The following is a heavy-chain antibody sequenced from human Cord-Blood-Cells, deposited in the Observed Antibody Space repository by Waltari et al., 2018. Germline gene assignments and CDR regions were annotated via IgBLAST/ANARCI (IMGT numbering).Heavy chain of an antibody. Sequence: EVQLVESGGGLVKPGGSLRLSCAASGFTFSSYSMNWVRQAPGKGLEWVSSVSSSSSYIYYADSVKGRFTISRDNDKNSLYLQMNSLRAEDTAVYYCARVGIPAYFDYWGQGTLVTVSS. CDR1: GFTFSSYS. V-gene: IGHV3-21*01. CDR2: VSSSSSYI. D-gene: IGHD5-18*01. J-gene: IGHJ4*02. CDR3: ARVGIPAYFDY.